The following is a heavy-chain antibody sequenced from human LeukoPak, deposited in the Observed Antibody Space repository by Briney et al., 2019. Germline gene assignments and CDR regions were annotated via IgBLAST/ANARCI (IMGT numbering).Heavy chain of an antibody. D-gene: IGHD1-26*01. CDR2: INSDGSHT. CDR1: EFTFNNYW. V-gene: IGHV3-74*01. Sequence: HPGGSLRLSCAASEFTFNNYWMHWVRHAPGKGLVWVSRINSDGSHTDYADSVKGRFTISRDNAKNTPYLQMNSLRAEDTAVYYCASHSTFVGGATESIDYWGQGTLVTVSS. J-gene: IGHJ4*02. CDR3: ASHSTFVGGATESIDY.